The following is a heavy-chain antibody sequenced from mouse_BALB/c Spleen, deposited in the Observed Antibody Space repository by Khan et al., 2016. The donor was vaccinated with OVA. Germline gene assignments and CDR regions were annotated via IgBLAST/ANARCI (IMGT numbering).Heavy chain of an antibody. V-gene: IGHV5-6*01. Sequence: EVQLVESGGDLVKPGGSLNLSCEASGFTFSSYGMSWLRQTPDKRLEWFATISNGGSYTYYPDSVKGRLTISRDNAKNTLYLQMSSLKSEATAMYDCARQRFPTPAGWFAFWGEGTLVTVSA. CDR1: GFTFSSYG. CDR2: ISNGGSYT. CDR3: ARQRFPTPAGWFAF. D-gene: IGHD1-1*01. J-gene: IGHJ3*01.